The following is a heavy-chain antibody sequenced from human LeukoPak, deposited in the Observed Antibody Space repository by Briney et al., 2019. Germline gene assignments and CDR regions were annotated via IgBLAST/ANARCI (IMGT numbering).Heavy chain of an antibody. CDR2: IYTSGST. CDR3: ARDLSYSSSWYFLHTGDWFDP. V-gene: IGHV4-61*02. J-gene: IGHJ5*02. CDR1: GGSISSGSYY. D-gene: IGHD6-13*01. Sequence: PSQTLSLTCTVSGGSISSGSYYWSWIRQPAGKGLEWIGRIYTSGSTNYNPSLKSRVTISVDTSKNQFSLKLSSVTAADTAVYYCARDLSYSSSWYFLHTGDWFDPWGQGTLVTVSS.